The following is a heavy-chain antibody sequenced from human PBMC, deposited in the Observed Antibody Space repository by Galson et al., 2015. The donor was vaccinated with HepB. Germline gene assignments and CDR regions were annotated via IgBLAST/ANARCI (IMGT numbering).Heavy chain of an antibody. Sequence: SLRLSCAASGFTFSSYAMHWVRQAPGKGLEWVAVISYDGSNKYYADSVKGRFTISRDNSKNTLYLQMNSLRAEDTAVYYWARDWYYQPTYNWFDPWGQGTLVTVSS. CDR3: ARDWYYQPTYNWFDP. CDR2: ISYDGSNK. D-gene: IGHD2-2*01. J-gene: IGHJ5*02. CDR1: GFTFSSYA. V-gene: IGHV3-30*04.